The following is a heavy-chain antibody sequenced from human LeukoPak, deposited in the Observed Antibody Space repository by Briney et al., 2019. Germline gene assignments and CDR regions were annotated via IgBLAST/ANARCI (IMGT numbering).Heavy chain of an antibody. D-gene: IGHD3-9*01. J-gene: IGHJ4*02. CDR1: GGSFSGYY. CDR2: INHSGST. V-gene: IGHV4-34*01. Sequence: SETLPLTCAVYGGSFSGYYWSWIRQPPGKGLEWIGEINHSGSTNYNPSLKSRVTISVDTSKNQFSLKLSSVTAADTAVYYCARDPASLYYDILTGYFDYWGQGTLVTVSS. CDR3: ARDPASLYYDILTGYFDY.